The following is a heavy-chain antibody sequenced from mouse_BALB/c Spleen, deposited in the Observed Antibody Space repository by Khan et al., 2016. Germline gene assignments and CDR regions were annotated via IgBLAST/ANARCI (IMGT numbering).Heavy chain of an antibody. CDR2: IYTGEGDT. CDR3: STYSGSCSDSFDY. D-gene: IGHD1-1*01. J-gene: IGHJ2*01. CDR1: GYTFTSYW. Sequence: QVQLQQSGAELARPGASVKLSCKASGYTFTSYWMQWVKQRPGQGLEGMGAIYTGEGDTRYNQKFKGKATSSADNSSTTAYMHLSSLASAASSFYSCSTYSGSCSDSFDYWGHGTTLTVSS. V-gene: IGHV1-87*01.